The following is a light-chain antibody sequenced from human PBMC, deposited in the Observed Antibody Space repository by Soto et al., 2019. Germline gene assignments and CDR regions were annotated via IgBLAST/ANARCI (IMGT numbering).Light chain of an antibody. CDR1: QSVSSSY. Sequence: EIVLTQSPGTLSLSPGERATLSCRASQSVSSSYLAWYQQKPSQAPRLLIYGASGRATGIPDRFSGSGSGTDFTLTISRLEPEDFAVYYCQQYGSSALYTFGQGTKLEIK. J-gene: IGKJ2*01. CDR3: QQYGSSALYT. V-gene: IGKV3-20*01. CDR2: GAS.